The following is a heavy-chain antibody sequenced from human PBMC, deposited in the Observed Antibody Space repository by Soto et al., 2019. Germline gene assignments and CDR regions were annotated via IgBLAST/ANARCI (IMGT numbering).Heavy chain of an antibody. CDR3: SLDRNGGHGELRDY. V-gene: IGHV3-23*01. J-gene: IGHJ4*02. CDR1: GFIPSHFA. D-gene: IGHD1-26*01. CDR2: ISGSGTSK. Sequence: GGSLRLSCAASGFIPSHFAMSWVRLPPGKGLEWVSAISGSGTSKYDADSVKGRFSISRDNSKNTLYLQMNSLRAEDTAVYYFSLDRNGGHGELRDYWSQGSLVTVSA.